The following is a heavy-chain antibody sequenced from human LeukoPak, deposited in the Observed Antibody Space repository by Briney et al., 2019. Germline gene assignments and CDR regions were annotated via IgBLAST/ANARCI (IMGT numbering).Heavy chain of an antibody. V-gene: IGHV1-8*03. CDR3: ARAIRYQLLSDY. J-gene: IGHJ4*02. D-gene: IGHD2-2*01. Sequence: SVKVSCKTSGCTFSTYDINWVRQAAGQGLEWMGWMNPNSGNTGFAQKFQGRATITRDTSITTAYLELSSLGSEDTAVYYCARAIRYQLLSDYWGQGTLVTVSS. CDR2: MNPNSGNT. CDR1: GCTFSTYD.